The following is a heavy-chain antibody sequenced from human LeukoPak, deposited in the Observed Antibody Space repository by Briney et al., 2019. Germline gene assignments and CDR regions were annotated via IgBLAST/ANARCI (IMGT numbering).Heavy chain of an antibody. V-gene: IGHV3-30*02. CDR3: AGKAAAYYFVY. CDR2: MQYDGSEE. CDR1: GFSFSTYG. D-gene: IGHD2-2*01. Sequence: GGSLRLSCAASGFSFSTYGMHWVRQAPGKGLEWVTFMQYDGSEEYYADSVKGRFTISRDNSKNTLYLQMDSLRGEDTAVYYCAGKAAAYYFVYWGQGTLVPVPS. J-gene: IGHJ4*02.